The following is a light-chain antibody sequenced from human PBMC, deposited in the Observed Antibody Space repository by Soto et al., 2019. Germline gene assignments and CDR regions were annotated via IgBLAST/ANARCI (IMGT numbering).Light chain of an antibody. J-gene: IGKJ1*01. CDR2: AAS. V-gene: IGKV3-15*01. CDR1: QSVSSN. CDR3: QQYNNWPV. Sequence: EIVMTQSPATLSVSPGERATLSCRASQSVSSNLAWYQQKPGQAPRLLIYAASTRATGIPARFSGSGSGTEFTLNISSLQSEDFAVYYCQQYNNWPVFGQGTKVEIK.